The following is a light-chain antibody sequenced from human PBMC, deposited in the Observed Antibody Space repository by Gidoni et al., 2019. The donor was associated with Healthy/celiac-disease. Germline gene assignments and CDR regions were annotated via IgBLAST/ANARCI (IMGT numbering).Light chain of an antibody. V-gene: IGKV3D-20*01. CDR1: QSVSRSY. Sequence: EIVLTQSPATLSLSPGERATLSCGASQSVSRSYLAWYQQKPGLAPRLLIYDASSRATGIPDRCSGSGSGTDFTLTISRLEPEDFAVYYCQQYGSSPSTFGGGTKVEIK. J-gene: IGKJ4*01. CDR3: QQYGSSPST. CDR2: DAS.